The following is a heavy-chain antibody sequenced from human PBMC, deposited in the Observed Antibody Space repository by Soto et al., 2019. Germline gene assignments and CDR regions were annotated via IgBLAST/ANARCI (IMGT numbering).Heavy chain of an antibody. J-gene: IGHJ6*02. V-gene: IGHV3-64D*06. CDR2: ISSNGGST. CDR3: VKDLWYSSSWYYYYYGMDV. Sequence: PGGSLRLSCSASGFTFSSYAMHWVRQAPGKGLEYVSAISSNGGSTYYADSVKGRFTISRDNSKNTLYLQMSSLRAEDTAVYYCVKDLWYSSSWYYYYYGMDVWGQGTTVTVSS. D-gene: IGHD6-13*01. CDR1: GFTFSSYA.